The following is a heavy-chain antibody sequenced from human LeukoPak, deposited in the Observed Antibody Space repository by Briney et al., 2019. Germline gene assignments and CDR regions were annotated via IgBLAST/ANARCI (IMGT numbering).Heavy chain of an antibody. CDR1: GFTVSSNY. Sequence: GGSLRLSCAASGFTVSSNYMSWVRQAPGKGLEWVSVIYSGGSTYYADSVKGRFTISRDDSKNTVYLQMNSLRAEDTAVYYCAKDRHYGSGSPLSFWGQGTLVTVSS. CDR2: IYSGGST. V-gene: IGHV3-53*01. CDR3: AKDRHYGSGSPLSF. D-gene: IGHD3-10*01. J-gene: IGHJ4*02.